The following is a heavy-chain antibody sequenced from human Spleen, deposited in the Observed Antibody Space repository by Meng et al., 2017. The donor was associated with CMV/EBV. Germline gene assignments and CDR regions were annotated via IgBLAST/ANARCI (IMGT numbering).Heavy chain of an antibody. D-gene: IGHD3-16*01. Sequence: VQLVESGGGVVQPGGSLRLSCATSGFTFNEYWMSWVRQAPGKGLEWVAHIKQEGSEKYYLDSVKGRFTISRDNAKNSLYLQMSSLRAEDTAMYYCARGHYGRDYWGQGTLVTVSS. J-gene: IGHJ4*02. CDR2: IKQEGSEK. V-gene: IGHV3-7*04. CDR1: GFTFNEYW. CDR3: ARGHYGRDY.